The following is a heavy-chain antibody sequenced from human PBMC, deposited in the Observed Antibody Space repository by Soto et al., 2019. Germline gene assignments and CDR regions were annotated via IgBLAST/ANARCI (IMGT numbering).Heavy chain of an antibody. V-gene: IGHV3-23*01. D-gene: IGHD3-9*01. Sequence: GSLILSWAASGFSFSRYLRTWVRQTPGQGLEWVSSISGRGDATYYADSVKGRFTISRDNSKNTLFLQMNSLGADDTAVYYCAKDPILTTPPSFDPWGQGTLVTVSS. CDR3: AKDPILTTPPSFDP. CDR1: GFSFSRYL. J-gene: IGHJ5*02. CDR2: ISGRGDAT.